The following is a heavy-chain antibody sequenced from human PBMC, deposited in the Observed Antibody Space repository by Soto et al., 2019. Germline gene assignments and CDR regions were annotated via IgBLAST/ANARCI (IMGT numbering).Heavy chain of an antibody. CDR3: ARSQGSSTSLEIYYYYYYGMDV. CDR1: GGTFSSYC. CDR2: IIPISGTA. V-gene: IGHV1-69*01. J-gene: IGHJ6*02. Sequence: QVQLVQSGAEVKKPGSSVNVSCKASGGTFSSYCISWVRQAPGQGLEWMGGIIPISGTANYAQKFQGRVTITADESTSTACMELSSRRSEDTAVYYCARSQGSSTSLEIYYYYYYGMDVWGQGTTVTVSS. D-gene: IGHD2-2*01.